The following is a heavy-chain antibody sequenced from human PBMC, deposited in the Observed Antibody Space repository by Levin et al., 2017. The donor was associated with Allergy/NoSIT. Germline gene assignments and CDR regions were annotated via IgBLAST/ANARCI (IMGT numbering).Heavy chain of an antibody. CDR2: ITYNSGSV. V-gene: IGHV3-9*01. D-gene: IGHD1-26*01. CDR3: ARDRGMVAETSVGDGNGMDV. CDR1: GFTFDDYA. Sequence: PGGSLRLSCVASGFTFDDYAMHWVRQVPGKGPEWVACITYNSGSVAYADSVKGRFIISRDNARNSLYLQMNSLQVDDTALYYCARDRGMVAETSVGDGNGMDVWGQGTTVVVSS. J-gene: IGHJ6*02.